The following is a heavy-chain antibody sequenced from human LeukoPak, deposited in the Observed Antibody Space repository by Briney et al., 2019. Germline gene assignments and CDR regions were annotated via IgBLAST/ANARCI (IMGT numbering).Heavy chain of an antibody. CDR1: GGSFSGYY. CDR3: AREPPRSDTLLWFGET. D-gene: IGHD3-10*01. Sequence: SETLSLTCAVYGGSFSGYYWSWIRQPPGKGLEWIGEINHSGSTNYNPSLKSRVTISVDTSKNQFSLKLSSVTAADTAVYYCAREPPRSDTLLWFGETWGQGTLVTVSS. J-gene: IGHJ5*02. CDR2: INHSGST. V-gene: IGHV4-34*01.